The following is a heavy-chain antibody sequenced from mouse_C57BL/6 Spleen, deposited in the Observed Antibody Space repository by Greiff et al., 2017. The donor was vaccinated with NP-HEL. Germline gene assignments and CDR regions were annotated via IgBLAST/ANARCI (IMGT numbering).Heavy chain of an antibody. CDR3: AREGGPHYFDY. J-gene: IGHJ2*01. CDR1: GYAFSSSW. CDR2: IYPGDGDT. Sequence: QVQLQQSGPELVKPGASVKISCKASGYAFSSSWMNWVKQRPGKGLEWIGRIYPGDGDTNYNGKFKGKATLTADKSSSTAYMQLSSLTSEDSAVYFCAREGGPHYFDYWGQGTTLTVSS. V-gene: IGHV1-82*01. D-gene: IGHD1-1*02.